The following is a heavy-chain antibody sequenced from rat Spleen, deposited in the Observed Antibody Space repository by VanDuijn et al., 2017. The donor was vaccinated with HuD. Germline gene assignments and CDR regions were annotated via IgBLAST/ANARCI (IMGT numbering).Heavy chain of an antibody. V-gene: IGHV5-29*01. CDR3: ARHGGLRNWFAY. D-gene: IGHD1-11*01. J-gene: IGHJ3*01. Sequence: EVQLVESGGGLVQPGRSLKLSCPASGFTFSNYGMAWVRQAPTKGLEWVATINYDATSTHYRDSVKGRFTISRDNARSTLFLQMDSLRSEDTATYYCARHGGLRNWFAYWGQGTLVTVSS. CDR2: INYDATST. CDR1: GFTFSNYG.